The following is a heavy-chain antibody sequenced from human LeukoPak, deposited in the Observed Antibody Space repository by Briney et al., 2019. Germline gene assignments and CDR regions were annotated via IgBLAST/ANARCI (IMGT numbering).Heavy chain of an antibody. J-gene: IGHJ4*02. D-gene: IGHD4-17*01. CDR3: ARDLDGDHHPFYFDY. CDR1: GGTFSSYA. CDR2: ISAYNGNT. V-gene: IGHV1-18*01. Sequence: ASVKVSCKASGGTFSSYAISWVRQAPGQGLEWMGWISAYNGNTNYAQKLQGRVTMTTDTSTSTAYMELRSLRSDDTAVYYCARDLDGDHHPFYFDYWGQGTLVTVSS.